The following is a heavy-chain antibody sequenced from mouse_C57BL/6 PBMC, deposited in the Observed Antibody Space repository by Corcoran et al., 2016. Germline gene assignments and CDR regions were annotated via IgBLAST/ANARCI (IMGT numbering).Heavy chain of an antibody. D-gene: IGHD1-1*01. J-gene: IGHJ4*01. CDR2: IYPGSGNT. V-gene: IGHV1-76*01. CDR1: GYTFTDYY. Sequence: QVQLKQSGAELVRPGASVKLSCKASGYTFTDYYINWVKQRPGQGLEWIARIYPGSGNTYYNEKFKGKATLTAEKSSSTAYMQLSSLTSEDSAVYVCARDYGSSYYYAMDYWGQGTSVTVSS. CDR3: ARDYGSSYYYAMDY.